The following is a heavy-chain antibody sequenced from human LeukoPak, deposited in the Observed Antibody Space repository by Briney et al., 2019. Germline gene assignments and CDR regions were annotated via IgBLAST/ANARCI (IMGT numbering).Heavy chain of an antibody. V-gene: IGHV3-48*01. D-gene: IGHD3-22*01. CDR1: GFTFSSYS. CDR2: ISSSSSTI. J-gene: IGHJ4*02. Sequence: GGSLRLSCAASGFTFSSYSMNWVRQAPGKGLEWVSYISSSSSTIYYADSVKGRFTISRDNAKNSLYLQMNSLRAEDTAVYYCARDLGTMIVVDPFDYWGQGTLVTVSS. CDR3: ARDLGTMIVVDPFDY.